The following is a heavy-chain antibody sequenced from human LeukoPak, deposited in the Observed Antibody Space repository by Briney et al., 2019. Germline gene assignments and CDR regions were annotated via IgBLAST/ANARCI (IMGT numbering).Heavy chain of an antibody. CDR1: GFIFSDYY. V-gene: IGHV4-59*01. Sequence: GSLRLSCAASGFIFSDYYMSWIRQPPGKGLEWIGYIYYSGSTNYNPSLKSRVTISVDTSKNQFSLKLSSVTAADTAVYYCAGWLTGTTWDYFDYWGQGTLVTVSS. D-gene: IGHD4-17*01. CDR3: AGWLTGTTWDYFDY. J-gene: IGHJ4*02. CDR2: IYYSGST.